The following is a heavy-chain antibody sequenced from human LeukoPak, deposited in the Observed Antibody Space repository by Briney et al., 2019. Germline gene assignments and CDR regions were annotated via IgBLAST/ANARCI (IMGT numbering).Heavy chain of an antibody. CDR2: ISSSGSTI. D-gene: IGHD6-13*01. Sequence: GGSLRLSCAASGFTFSSYEMNWVRQAPGKGLEGVSYISSSGSTIYYADSVKGRFTIYRDNAKNSLYLQMNSLRAEDTAVYYCARDQGIAAAGINDASDIWGQGTMVTVSS. CDR1: GFTFSSYE. V-gene: IGHV3-48*03. J-gene: IGHJ3*02. CDR3: ARDQGIAAAGINDASDI.